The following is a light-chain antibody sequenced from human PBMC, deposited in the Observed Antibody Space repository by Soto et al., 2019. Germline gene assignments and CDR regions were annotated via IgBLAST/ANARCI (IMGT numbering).Light chain of an antibody. J-gene: IGKJ2*01. Sequence: DIVLTQSPDSLAVSLGERATINCKSSRSVLHSSNNKNYLAWFQQKPGQPPKLLISWASARESGVPDRFSGSGSGTDFTLTISSLQAEDVAVYYCQQYYGTPYTFGQGTKLEVK. CDR2: WAS. CDR1: RSVLHSSNNKNY. CDR3: QQYYGTPYT. V-gene: IGKV4-1*01.